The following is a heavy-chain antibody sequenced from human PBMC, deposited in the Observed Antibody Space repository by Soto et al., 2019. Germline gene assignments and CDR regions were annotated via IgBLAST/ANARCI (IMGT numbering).Heavy chain of an antibody. CDR1: GFTFSNYA. Sequence: EAQLLESGGGLVQPGGSLRLSCAASGFTFSNYAMNWVRQAPGRGLEWVSGISGSGGYTWFADSVKGRFTFSRDNSKNTPDLQMNSLSAEDTSIYYCAKDLTDWYSSSFGAFDIWGQGTTVTVSS. V-gene: IGHV3-23*01. D-gene: IGHD6-13*01. CDR2: ISGSGGYT. CDR3: AKDLTDWYSSSFGAFDI. J-gene: IGHJ3*02.